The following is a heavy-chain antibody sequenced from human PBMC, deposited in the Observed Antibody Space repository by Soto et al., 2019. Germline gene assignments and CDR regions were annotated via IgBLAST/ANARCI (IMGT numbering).Heavy chain of an antibody. CDR2: IYPGDSDT. CDR1: GYNVTSDW. D-gene: IGHD3-3*01. Sequence: EGLQSSGKGSGYNVTSDWIGWVRQMPGKGLEWMGIIYPGDSDTRHSPSFQGQVTISADKSISTAYLQWSSLKASDTAMYYCARHKAIRFLEWSRYGLNWLAPSAQRTPITVSS. J-gene: IGHJ5*02. V-gene: IGHV5-51*01. CDR3: ARHKAIRFLEWSRYGLNWLAP.